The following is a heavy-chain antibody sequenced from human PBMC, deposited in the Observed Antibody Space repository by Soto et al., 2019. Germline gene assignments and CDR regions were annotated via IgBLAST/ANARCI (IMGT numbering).Heavy chain of an antibody. Sequence: GGSLRLSCAASGFTFSSYWMHWVRQAPGNGLVWVSRINSDGSSTSYADSVKGRFTISRDNAKNTLYLQMNSLRAEDTAVYYCARVFAVTTELDVWGQGTTVTVSS. D-gene: IGHD4-4*01. CDR2: INSDGSST. V-gene: IGHV3-74*01. CDR3: ARVFAVTTELDV. J-gene: IGHJ6*02. CDR1: GFTFSSYW.